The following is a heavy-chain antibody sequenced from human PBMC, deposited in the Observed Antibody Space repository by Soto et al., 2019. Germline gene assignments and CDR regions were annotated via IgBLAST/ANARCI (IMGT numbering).Heavy chain of an antibody. CDR1: GYTLTELS. V-gene: IGHV1-24*01. CDR3: ATAPLRFLEWSLALDY. Sequence: ASVKVSCKVSGYTLTELSMHWVRQAPGNGLEWMGGFDPEDGETIYAQKFQGRVTMTEDTSTDTAYMELSSLRSEDTAVYYCATAPLRFLEWSLALDYWGQGTLVTVSS. D-gene: IGHD3-3*01. CDR2: FDPEDGET. J-gene: IGHJ4*02.